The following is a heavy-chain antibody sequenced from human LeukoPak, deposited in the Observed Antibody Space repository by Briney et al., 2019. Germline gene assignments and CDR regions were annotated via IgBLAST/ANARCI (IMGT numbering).Heavy chain of an antibody. Sequence: GGSLRLPCAVSGFTFSSYAMTWVRQAPGKGLEWVSVISGSGDSTYYADSVKGRFTISRDNSKNTLYLQMNSLRAEDTALYYCASPGGIIIYYFDYWGQGTLVTVSS. D-gene: IGHD3/OR15-3a*01. CDR3: ASPGGIIIYYFDY. V-gene: IGHV3-23*01. CDR1: GFTFSSYA. J-gene: IGHJ4*02. CDR2: ISGSGDST.